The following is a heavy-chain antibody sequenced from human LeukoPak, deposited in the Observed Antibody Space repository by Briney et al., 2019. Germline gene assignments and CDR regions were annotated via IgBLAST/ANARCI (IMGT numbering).Heavy chain of an antibody. CDR1: GFTFSTYG. Sequence: LAGGSLRLSCAASGFTFSTYGVHWVRQAQGKGLEWVALIWYDGSNENYADSVKGRFTISRDNSRNTLYLQMNSLRGEDTAVYYCARGGLTIAEATTSWYLDYWGQGTLVTVSS. V-gene: IGHV3-33*01. J-gene: IGHJ4*02. CDR2: IWYDGSNE. CDR3: ARGGLTIAEATTSWYLDY. D-gene: IGHD1-26*01.